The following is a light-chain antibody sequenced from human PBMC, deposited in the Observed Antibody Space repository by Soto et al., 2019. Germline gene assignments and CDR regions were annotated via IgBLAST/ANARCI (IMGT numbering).Light chain of an antibody. CDR2: GAS. CDR1: QSVTSSY. Sequence: ETVLTQSPATLSLSPGQRATFSCRASQSVTSSYLAWYQQKPGQAPRRLIYGASIRATGIPDRFSGSGSGTDFTLTITRLAPEAFATYSCQRYHSSPLKFGQGTKVDIK. CDR3: QRYHSSPLK. J-gene: IGKJ1*01. V-gene: IGKV3-20*01.